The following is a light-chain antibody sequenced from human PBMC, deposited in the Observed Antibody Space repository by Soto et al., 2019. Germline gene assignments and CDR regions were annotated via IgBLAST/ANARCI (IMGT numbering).Light chain of an antibody. CDR2: AAS. Sequence: AIRMTQSPSSLSASTGDRVTITCRASQGISSFLAWYQQKPGKAPKLLVYAASTLQSGVPSRFSGSGSGTDFTLTIICLQSEDFATYYCQQYYSYPQSFGPGTKVDIK. J-gene: IGKJ3*01. V-gene: IGKV1-8*01. CDR3: QQYYSYPQS. CDR1: QGISSF.